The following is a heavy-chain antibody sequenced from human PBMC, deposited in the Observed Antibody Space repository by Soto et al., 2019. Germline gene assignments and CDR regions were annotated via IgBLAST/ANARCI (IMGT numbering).Heavy chain of an antibody. CDR3: AKDKEEGEDQGAPDAFDI. V-gene: IGHV3-23*01. CDR1: GFTFSSYA. Sequence: PGGSLRLSCAASGFTFSSYAMSWVRQAPGKGLEWVSAISGSGGSTYYADSVKGRFTISRDNSKNTLYLQMNSLRAEDTAVYYCAKDKEEGEDQGAPDAFDIWGQGTMVTVSS. D-gene: IGHD1-26*01. CDR2: ISGSGGST. J-gene: IGHJ3*02.